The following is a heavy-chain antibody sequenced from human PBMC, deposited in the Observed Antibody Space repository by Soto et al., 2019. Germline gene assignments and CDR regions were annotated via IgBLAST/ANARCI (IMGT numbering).Heavy chain of an antibody. Sequence: GGALRLPCAGSGFTFSPYGMHGVRQAPGKGLEWGAVISYDGSNKYYAASVKGRFTMSRDNSKNTLYLQMNSLRAEEKAVYYCARSSTYYDFWSRRPARAMDVCGPGPTV. CDR1: GFTFSPYG. D-gene: IGHD3-3*01. V-gene: IGHV3-30*03. CDR3: ARSSTYYDFWSRRPARAMDV. CDR2: ISYDGSNK. J-gene: IGHJ6*02.